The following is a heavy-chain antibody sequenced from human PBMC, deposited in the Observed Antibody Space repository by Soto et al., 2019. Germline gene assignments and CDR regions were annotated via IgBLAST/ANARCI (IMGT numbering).Heavy chain of an antibody. CDR2: ISAYNGNT. CDR3: ARDSPRPNYYDSSGYPIGY. CDR1: VYTFTSYG. Sequence: XSVKVSCKASVYTFTSYGISWVRQAPGQGLEWMGWISAYNGNTNYAQKLQGRVTMTTDTSTSTAYMELRSLRSDDTAVYYCARDSPRPNYYDSSGYPIGYWGQGTLVTVSS. V-gene: IGHV1-18*04. J-gene: IGHJ4*02. D-gene: IGHD3-22*01.